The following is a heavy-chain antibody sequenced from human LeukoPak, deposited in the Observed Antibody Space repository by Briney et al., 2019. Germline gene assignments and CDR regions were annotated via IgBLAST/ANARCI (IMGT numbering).Heavy chain of an antibody. D-gene: IGHD5-12*01. V-gene: IGHV1-69*04. CDR2: VVPMFGIR. CDR3: ATEPSRSYSFDHLDF. J-gene: IGHJ4*02. CDR1: GGTFNNYA. Sequence: SVKVSCKTSGGTFNNYAISWVRQAPGQGLEWMGRVVPMFGIRNYPQTFRGRVNITADKATNTVYMELRSLRAEDTAIYYYATEPSRSYSFDHLDFWGLGTPVTVSS.